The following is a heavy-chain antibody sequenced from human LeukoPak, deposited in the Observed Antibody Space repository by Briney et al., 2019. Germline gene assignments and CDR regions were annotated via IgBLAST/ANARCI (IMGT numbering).Heavy chain of an antibody. CDR3: ARAHYYDSSGDAFDI. D-gene: IGHD3-22*01. V-gene: IGHV3-48*01. J-gene: IGHJ3*02. CDR1: GFTFSGYS. CDR2: ITSSSSII. Sequence: GGSLRLSCGASGFTFSGYSMNWVRQAPGKGWEGVPYITSSSSIIYYGDSVMGRFTVSRDDAKNSLYLQMNSLRAEDTAVYYCARAHYYDSSGDAFDIWGQGTMVTVSS.